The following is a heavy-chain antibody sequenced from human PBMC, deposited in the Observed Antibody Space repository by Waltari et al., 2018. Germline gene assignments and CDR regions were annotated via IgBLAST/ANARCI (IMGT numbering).Heavy chain of an antibody. J-gene: IGHJ4*02. V-gene: IGHV3-21*01. CDR3: ARERGIGDIDY. CDR2: ISSSSSYI. CDR1: GFTFSSYS. Sequence: EVQLVESGGGLVKPGGSLRLSCAASGFTFSSYSMHWVRQAPGKGLEWVSSISSSSSYIYYADSVKGRFTISRDNAKNSLYLQMNSLRAEDTAVYYCARERGIGDIDYWGQGTLVTVSS. D-gene: IGHD3-10*01.